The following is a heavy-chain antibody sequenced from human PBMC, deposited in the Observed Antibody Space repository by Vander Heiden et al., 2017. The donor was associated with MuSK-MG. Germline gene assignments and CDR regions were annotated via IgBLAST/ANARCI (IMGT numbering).Heavy chain of an antibody. Sequence: QVQLQQWGAGLWKPSETLSLTCAVYGGSFSGYYWSWIRQPPGKGLEWIGEINHSGSTNYNPSLKSRVTISVDTSKNQFSLKLSSVTAADTAVYYCARGVSNYDILTGYYTDAFDIWGQGTMVTVSS. J-gene: IGHJ3*02. CDR1: GGSFSGYY. CDR3: ARGVSNYDILTGYYTDAFDI. V-gene: IGHV4-34*01. CDR2: INHSGST. D-gene: IGHD3-9*01.